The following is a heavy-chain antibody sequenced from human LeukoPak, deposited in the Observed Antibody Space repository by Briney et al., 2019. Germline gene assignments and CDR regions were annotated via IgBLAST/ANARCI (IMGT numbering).Heavy chain of an antibody. V-gene: IGHV1-18*01. D-gene: IGHD5-18*01. CDR2: ISTHNGKT. J-gene: IGHJ4*02. CDR3: ARGGGYINGCNRFVDY. CDR1: GYTFTSYG. Sequence: ASVKVSCKASGYTFTSYGISWVRQAPGQGLEWMGWISTHNGKTNYAQKLQVRVTMTTHTSTSTAYMELRNLRSDDTAVYYCARGGGYINGCNRFVDYWGQGTLVTVSS.